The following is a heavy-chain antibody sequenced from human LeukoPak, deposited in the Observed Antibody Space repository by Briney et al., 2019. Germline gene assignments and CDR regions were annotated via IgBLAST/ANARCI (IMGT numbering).Heavy chain of an antibody. CDR3: AKLGIAARNFDY. Sequence: PGRSLRLSCAASGFTFSSYGMHWVRQAPGKGLEWVAVISYDGSNKYYADSVNGRFTISRDNSKNTLYLQMNSLRAEDTAVYYCAKLGIAARNFDYWGQGTLVTVSS. CDR2: ISYDGSNK. CDR1: GFTFSSYG. V-gene: IGHV3-30*18. D-gene: IGHD6-6*01. J-gene: IGHJ4*02.